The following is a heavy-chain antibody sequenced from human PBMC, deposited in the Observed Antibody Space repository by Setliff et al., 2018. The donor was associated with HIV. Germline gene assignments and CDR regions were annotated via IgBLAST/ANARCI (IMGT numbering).Heavy chain of an antibody. CDR2: INPSSGST. V-gene: IGHV1-46*01. J-gene: IGHJ1*01. Sequence: ASVKVSCKASGYTFTSYYMHWVRQAPGQGLEWMGIINPSSGSTTYAQKFQGRVTMTRDTSTSTVYMELSSLRSEDTAAYYCARDPAPSSSASYFQHWGQGTPVTVS. CDR3: ARDPAPSSSASYFQH. D-gene: IGHD6-6*01. CDR1: GYTFTSYY.